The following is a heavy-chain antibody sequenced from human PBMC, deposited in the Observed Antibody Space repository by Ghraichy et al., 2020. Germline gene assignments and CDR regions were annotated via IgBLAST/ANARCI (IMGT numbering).Heavy chain of an antibody. CDR2: ISGSGGST. D-gene: IGHD3-9*01. CDR3: AKAQGSYYDILTGYLNWFDP. CDR1: GFTFSSYA. V-gene: IGHV3-23*01. Sequence: GGSLRLSCAASGFTFSSYAMSWVRQAPGKGLEWVSAISGSGGSTYYADPVKGRFTISRDNSKNTLYLQMNSLRAEDTAVYYCAKAQGSYYDILTGYLNWFDPWGQGTLVTVSS. J-gene: IGHJ5*02.